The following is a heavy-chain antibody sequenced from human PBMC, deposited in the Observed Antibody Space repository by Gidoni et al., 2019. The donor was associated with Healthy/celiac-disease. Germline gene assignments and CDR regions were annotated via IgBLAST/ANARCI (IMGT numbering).Heavy chain of an antibody. D-gene: IGHD6-13*01. CDR2: IIPICGTA. V-gene: IGHV1-69*06. CDR1: AGTFSSYA. J-gene: IGHJ6*02. Sequence: QVQLVQSGAEVKKPGSSVKVSCKASAGTFSSYATSWVEQAPGQGLEWMGGIIPICGTANCAQKFRGGVTITADKSTSTAYMELSSLRSEDTAVYYCAREYSSSWYHYYGMDVWGQGTTVTVSS. CDR3: AREYSSSWYHYYGMDV.